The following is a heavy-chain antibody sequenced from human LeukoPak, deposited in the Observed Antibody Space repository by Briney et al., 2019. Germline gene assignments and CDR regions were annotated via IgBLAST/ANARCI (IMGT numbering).Heavy chain of an antibody. J-gene: IGHJ5*02. CDR1: GITFSSYA. D-gene: IGHD3-22*01. CDR3: AGTPWYYYDSSGHNWFDP. V-gene: IGHV3-30*04. CDR2: ISYVGSNK. Sequence: LSGGSLRLSCAASGITFSSYAMHWVRQAPGKGLEWVAVISYVGSNKYYADSVKGRFTISRDNSKNTLYLQMNSLRAEDTAVYYCAGTPWYYYDSSGHNWFDPWGQGTLVTVSS.